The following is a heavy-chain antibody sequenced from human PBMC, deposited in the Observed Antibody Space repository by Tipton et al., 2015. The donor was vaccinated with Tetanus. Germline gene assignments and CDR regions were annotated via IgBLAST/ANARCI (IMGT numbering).Heavy chain of an antibody. CDR2: IDPNSGDT. J-gene: IGHJ6*01. CDR1: GYTFTGYY. CDR3: ARGRGDYFSYGLDL. Sequence: QLVQSGAEMKKPGASVKVSCKASGYTFTGYYIYWVRQAPGQALEWTGWIDPNSGDTVYAQKFQGRVTMTRDTSISTAYMELRGLSSGGTAVYYCARGRGDYFSYGLDLWGPGTPGPVS. V-gene: IGHV1-2*02. D-gene: IGHD2-21*01.